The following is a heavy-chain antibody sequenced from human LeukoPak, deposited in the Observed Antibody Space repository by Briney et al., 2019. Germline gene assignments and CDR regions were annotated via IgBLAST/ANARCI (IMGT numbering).Heavy chain of an antibody. J-gene: IGHJ4*02. Sequence: PSETLSLTCTVSDYSISSNYYWGWIRQPPGKGLEWIGSIYHSGSTYYIPSLKSRVTISVDTSKNQFSLKLSSVTAADTAVYYCARLRRVGATPFDYWGQGTLVTVSS. CDR3: ARLRRVGATPFDY. CDR2: IYHSGST. V-gene: IGHV4-38-2*02. CDR1: DYSISSNYY. D-gene: IGHD1-26*01.